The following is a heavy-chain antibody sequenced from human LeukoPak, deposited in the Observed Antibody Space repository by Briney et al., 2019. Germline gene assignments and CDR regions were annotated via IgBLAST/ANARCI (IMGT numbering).Heavy chain of an antibody. V-gene: IGHV1-8*01. J-gene: IGHJ6*03. CDR1: GYTFTSYD. CDR3: ARADERGYSYGYYYYYMDV. CDR2: MNPNSGNT. D-gene: IGHD5-18*01. Sequence: APVKVSCKASGYTFTSYDINWVRQATGQGLEWMGWMNPNSGNTGYAQKFQGRVTMTRNTSISTAYMELSSLRSEDTAVYYCARADERGYSYGYYYYYMDVWGKGTTVTVSS.